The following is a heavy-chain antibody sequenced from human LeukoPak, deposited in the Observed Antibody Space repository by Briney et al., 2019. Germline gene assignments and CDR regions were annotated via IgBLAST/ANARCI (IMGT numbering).Heavy chain of an antibody. Sequence: PSETLSLTCTVSGGSISSSSYYWGWIRQPPGKGLEWIGSIYYSGSTYYNPSLKSRVIISVDTSKNQFSLKLSSVTAADTAVYYCARRGYSYGGFDYWGQGTLVTVSS. CDR3: ARRGYSYGGFDY. CDR1: GGSISSSSYY. J-gene: IGHJ4*02. V-gene: IGHV4-39*01. D-gene: IGHD5-18*01. CDR2: IYYSGST.